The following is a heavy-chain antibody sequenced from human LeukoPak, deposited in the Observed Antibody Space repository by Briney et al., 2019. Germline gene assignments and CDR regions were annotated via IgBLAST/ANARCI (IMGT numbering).Heavy chain of an antibody. CDR3: AKGPEGIYYDSSGSPRYYFDY. CDR2: IFNNGANA. J-gene: IGHJ4*02. Sequence: GGSLRLSCTASGFTFSNYAMDWVRQAPGKGLEWVATIFNNGANAFYADSVKGRFTISRDNSKDTLYLQMNSLRAEDTAVYYCAKGPEGIYYDSSGSPRYYFDYWGQGTLVTVSS. CDR1: GFTFSNYA. V-gene: IGHV3-23*01. D-gene: IGHD3-22*01.